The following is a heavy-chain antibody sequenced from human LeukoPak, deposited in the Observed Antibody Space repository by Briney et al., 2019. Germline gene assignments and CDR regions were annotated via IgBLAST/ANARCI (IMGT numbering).Heavy chain of an antibody. CDR1: GGSIGSYH. V-gene: IGHV4-4*09. CDR3: ARLRVSGSYLYYFDY. Sequence: SESLSLTCTVSGGSIGSYHWSWVRQPPGKGLEWVGYILNSGSTNYNPSLKSRLTISVDTSKNQFTLKLSSVTAADTAVYYCARLRVSGSYLYYFDYWGQGTLVTVSS. CDR2: ILNSGST. D-gene: IGHD1-26*01. J-gene: IGHJ4*02.